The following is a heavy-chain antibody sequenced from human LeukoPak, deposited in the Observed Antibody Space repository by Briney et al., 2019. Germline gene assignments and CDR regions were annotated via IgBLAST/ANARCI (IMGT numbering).Heavy chain of an antibody. CDR2: INPNSGGT. V-gene: IGHV1-2*02. CDR3: ARDPQQLVSLTFDY. CDR1: GSTFTGYY. D-gene: IGHD6-13*01. J-gene: IGHJ4*02. Sequence: ASVKVSCKASGSTFTGYYMHWVRQAPGQGLEWMGWINPNSGGTNYAQKFQGRVTMTRDTSISTAYMELSRLRSDDTAVYYCARDPQQLVSLTFDYWGQGTLVTVSP.